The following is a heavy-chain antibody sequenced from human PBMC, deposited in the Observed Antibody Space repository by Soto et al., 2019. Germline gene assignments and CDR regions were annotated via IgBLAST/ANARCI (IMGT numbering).Heavy chain of an antibody. CDR2: IYFSGDA. CDR1: GGSVRSDRYY. Sequence: SETLSLTCTVSGGSVRSDRYYWSWIRQRPGKGLEWIGYIYFSGDAYYNPSLKSRVAISVDTSKNQFSLKLNSVTAADTAVYYCASGVIVPTTLVHWGQGALVTVS. D-gene: IGHD5-12*01. J-gene: IGHJ4*01. V-gene: IGHV4-31*03. CDR3: ASGVIVPTTLVH.